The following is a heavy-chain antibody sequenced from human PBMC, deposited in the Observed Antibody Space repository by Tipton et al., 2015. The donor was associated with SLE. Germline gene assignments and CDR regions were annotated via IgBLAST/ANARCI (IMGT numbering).Heavy chain of an antibody. V-gene: IGHV4-59*12. CDR1: GASISNYH. CDR2: VYYSATT. Sequence: TLSLTCTVSGASISNYHWSWIRQPPGKGLEWIGYVYYSATTNYNPSLKSRVTMSLDTSKNQFSLKLSSVTAADTAVYYCARGSVWVQGVKGAFDIWGQGTMVTVSS. J-gene: IGHJ3*02. D-gene: IGHD3-10*01. CDR3: ARGSVWVQGVKGAFDI.